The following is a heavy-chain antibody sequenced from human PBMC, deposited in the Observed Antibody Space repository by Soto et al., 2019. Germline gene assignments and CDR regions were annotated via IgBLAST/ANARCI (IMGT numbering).Heavy chain of an antibody. Sequence: SETLSLTCTVSGGSISSYYWSWIRQPPGKGLEWIGYIYYSGSTNYNPSLKSRVTISVGTSKNQFSLKLSSVTAADTAVYYCAAYDFWSGYYFDYWGQGTLVTVSS. J-gene: IGHJ4*02. CDR1: GGSISSYY. V-gene: IGHV4-59*08. CDR3: AAYDFWSGYYFDY. D-gene: IGHD3-3*01. CDR2: IYYSGST.